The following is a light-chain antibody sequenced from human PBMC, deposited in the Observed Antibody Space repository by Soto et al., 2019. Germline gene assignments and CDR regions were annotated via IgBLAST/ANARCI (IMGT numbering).Light chain of an antibody. CDR2: GAS. CDR3: QQYGSSGYS. CDR1: QSVSSSY. Sequence: EIVLTQSPGTLSLSPGERATLSCRASQSVSSSYLAWYQQKPGQAPRLLIYGASSRATGIPDRFSGSGSGTVFTLTISRLEPEDFAFYYCQQYGSSGYSFVQWTMLEIK. J-gene: IGKJ2*01. V-gene: IGKV3-20*01.